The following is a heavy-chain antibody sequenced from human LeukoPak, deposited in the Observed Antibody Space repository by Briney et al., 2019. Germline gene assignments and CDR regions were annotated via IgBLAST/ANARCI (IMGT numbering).Heavy chain of an antibody. J-gene: IGHJ4*02. CDR2: ITVSGGGS. CDR1: GFTVSSNY. CDR3: ARFPRYGGYDHFDY. Sequence: GGSLRLSCAASGFTVSSNYMSWVRQAPGEGLEWVSSITVSGGGSTYVDSVKGRFTITRDNSKNTLYLQMNSLRAEDTAVYYCARFPRYGGYDHFDYWGQGILVIVSS. V-gene: IGHV3-53*01. D-gene: IGHD5-12*01.